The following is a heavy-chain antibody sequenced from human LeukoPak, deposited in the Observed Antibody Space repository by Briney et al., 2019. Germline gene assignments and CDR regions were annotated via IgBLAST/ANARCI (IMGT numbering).Heavy chain of an antibody. Sequence: GGSLRLSCAASGLNFNHSWMSWVRQAPGKGLEWVANIKYDGSEKYYVDSVKGRFTISRDNAKNSLYLQMNSLRAEDTAVYYCAKDQGIAVAGKETEYFQHWGQGTLVTVSS. CDR3: AKDQGIAVAGKETEYFQH. V-gene: IGHV3-7*01. D-gene: IGHD6-19*01. CDR2: IKYDGSEK. CDR1: GLNFNHSW. J-gene: IGHJ1*01.